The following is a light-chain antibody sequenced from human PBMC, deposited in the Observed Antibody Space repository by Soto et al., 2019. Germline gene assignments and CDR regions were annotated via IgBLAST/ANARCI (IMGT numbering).Light chain of an antibody. J-gene: IGLJ1*01. CDR1: SSDVGSYNL. Sequence: QSALTQPASVSGSPGQLITISCTGTSSDVGSYNLVSWYQQHPGKAPKLMIYEDNKRPSGVSNRFSVSKSGYTASLTISGLQAEDEADYYCCSYARTSTDVFGSGTKLTVL. CDR2: EDN. CDR3: CSYARTSTDV. V-gene: IGLV2-23*01.